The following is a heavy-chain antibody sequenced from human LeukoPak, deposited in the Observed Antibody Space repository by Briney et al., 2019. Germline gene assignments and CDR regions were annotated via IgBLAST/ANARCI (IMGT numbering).Heavy chain of an antibody. CDR1: GYTFTGYY. D-gene: IGHD4-4*01. Sequence: SVKVSCKASGYTFTGYYMHWVRQAPGQGLEWMGGIIPMFGKANYAQKFQGRVTITADESTRTAYMELSSLRSEDTAVYYCARGWLAETTVVTPYNYWGRGTLVSVSS. CDR3: ARGWLAETTVVTPYNY. J-gene: IGHJ4*02. CDR2: IIPMFGKA. V-gene: IGHV1-69*13.